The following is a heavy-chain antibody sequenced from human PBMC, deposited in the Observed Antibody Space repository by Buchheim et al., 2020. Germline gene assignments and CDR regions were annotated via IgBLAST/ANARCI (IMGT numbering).Heavy chain of an antibody. V-gene: IGHV4-39*01. D-gene: IGHD6-19*01. CDR3: ARHVEGSGWEHWYFDL. CDR1: GGSISSSSYY. J-gene: IGHJ2*01. Sequence: QLQLQESGPGLVKPSETLSLTCTVSGGSISSSSYYWGWIRQPPGKGLEWIGSIYYSGSTYYNPSLKSRVTISEDTSKNQFPLKLSSVTAADTAVYYCARHVEGSGWEHWYFDLWGRGTL. CDR2: IYYSGST.